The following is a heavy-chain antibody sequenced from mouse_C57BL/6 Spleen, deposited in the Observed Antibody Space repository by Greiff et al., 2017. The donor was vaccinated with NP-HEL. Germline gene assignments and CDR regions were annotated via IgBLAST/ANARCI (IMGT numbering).Heavy chain of an antibody. CDR3: ASTPSYSSNQVYFDV. D-gene: IGHD2-5*01. CDR2: IDPNSGGT. V-gene: IGHV1-72*01. CDR1: GYTFTSYW. J-gene: IGHJ1*03. Sequence: VQLQQPGAELVKPGASVKLSCKASGYTFTSYWMHWVKQRPGRGLEWIGSIDPNSGGTKYNEKFKSKATLTVDKPSSTAYMQLSSLTSEDSAVSSCASTPSYSSNQVYFDVWGTGPTVTASS.